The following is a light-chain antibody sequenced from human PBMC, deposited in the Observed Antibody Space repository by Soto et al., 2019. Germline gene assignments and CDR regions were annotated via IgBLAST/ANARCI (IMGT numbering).Light chain of an antibody. V-gene: IGKV1-39*01. CDR2: FAS. CDR1: QTIITY. Sequence: DIQMTQSPSSLSAAVGDTVTITCRASQTIITYLNWYQQKPGEAPKLLIYFASTLQGGVPSRFSGSRSGTDFTLTISSLQPEDFSTYSCEQTYSLPHTFGQGTKVDIK. CDR3: EQTYSLPHT. J-gene: IGKJ1*01.